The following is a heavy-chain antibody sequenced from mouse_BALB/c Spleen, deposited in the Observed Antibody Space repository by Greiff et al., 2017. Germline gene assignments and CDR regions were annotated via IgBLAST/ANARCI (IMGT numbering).Heavy chain of an antibody. Sequence: VMLVESGPGLVQPSQSLSITCTVSGFSLTSYGVHWVRQSPGKGLEWLGVIWSGGSTDYNAAFISRLSISKDNSKSQVFFKMNSLQANDTAIYYCARTGAVDWYFDVWGAGTTVTVSS. V-gene: IGHV2-2*02. CDR3: ARTGAVDWYFDV. D-gene: IGHD1-1*01. CDR2: IWSGGST. J-gene: IGHJ1*01. CDR1: GFSLTSYG.